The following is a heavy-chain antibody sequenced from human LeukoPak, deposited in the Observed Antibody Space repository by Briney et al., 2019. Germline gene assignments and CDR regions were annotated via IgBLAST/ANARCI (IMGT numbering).Heavy chain of an antibody. J-gene: IGHJ4*02. D-gene: IGHD3-10*01. Sequence: ASVKVSFKASGYTFTSYGISWVRQAPGQGLEWMGWISAYNGNTNYAQKLQGRVTMTTDTSTSTAYMELRSLRSDDTAVYYCARVGTLWFGELDFDYWGQGTLVTVSS. CDR3: ARVGTLWFGELDFDY. CDR1: GYTFTSYG. CDR2: ISAYNGNT. V-gene: IGHV1-18*01.